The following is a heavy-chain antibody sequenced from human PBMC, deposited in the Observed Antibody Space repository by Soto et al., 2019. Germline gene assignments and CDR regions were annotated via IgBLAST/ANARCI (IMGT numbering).Heavy chain of an antibody. J-gene: IGHJ3*02. D-gene: IGHD2-21*01. V-gene: IGHV4-39*01. CDR3: ARRQAITGPPEDAFEM. CDR2: IFYSGST. CDR1: GGSINSRSYY. Sequence: SETLSLTCTVSGGSINSRSYYWGWIRQPPGKGLEGIGSIFYSGSTYYNPSVQSRVTISVDTSKNQFSRMLSAVIAADTAVYYCARRQAITGPPEDAFEMWGPGTMVTVSS.